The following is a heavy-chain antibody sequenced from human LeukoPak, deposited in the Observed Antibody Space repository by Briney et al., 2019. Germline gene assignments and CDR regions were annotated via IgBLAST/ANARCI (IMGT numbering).Heavy chain of an antibody. CDR1: GGSFSGYY. CDR2: INHSGST. CDR3: ARGPSGYSSGWYGGYFDY. J-gene: IGHJ4*02. D-gene: IGHD6-19*01. V-gene: IGHV4-34*01. Sequence: PSETLSLTCAVYGGSFSGYYWSWIRQPPGKGLEWIGEINHSGSTNYNPSLKSRVTISVDTSKNQFSLKLSSVTAADTAVYCCARGPSGYSSGWYGGYFDYWGQGTLVTVSS.